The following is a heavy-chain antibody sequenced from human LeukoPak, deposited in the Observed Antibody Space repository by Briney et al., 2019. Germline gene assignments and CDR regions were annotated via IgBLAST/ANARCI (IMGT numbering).Heavy chain of an antibody. Sequence: GGSLRLSCAASGFIFSTYWMAWVRQAPGKGLEWVANIKEDGSDKNYVVSMKGRFTISRDNAKNSLYLQMNSLRAEDTAVYYCARTSEASDIVVVPAAMFFSWFDPWGQGTLVTVSS. V-gene: IGHV3-7*01. J-gene: IGHJ5*02. CDR3: ARTSEASDIVVVPAAMFFSWFDP. D-gene: IGHD2-2*01. CDR2: IKEDGSDK. CDR1: GFIFSTYW.